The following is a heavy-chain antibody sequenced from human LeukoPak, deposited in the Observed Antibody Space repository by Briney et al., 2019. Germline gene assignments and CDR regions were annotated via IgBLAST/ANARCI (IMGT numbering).Heavy chain of an antibody. CDR3: ARHRGCTGGTCYRHFDP. V-gene: IGHV4-59*08. J-gene: IGHJ5*02. CDR2: IYSSGGT. D-gene: IGHD2-15*01. Sequence: SETLSLTCTVSGGSISGYYWSWIRQSPGKGLEWIGYIYSSGGTNYNPSLKSRVSISVDMSKNQLSLELNSVTTADTAMYYCARHRGCTGGTCYRHFDPWGQGTLVTVSS. CDR1: GGSISGYY.